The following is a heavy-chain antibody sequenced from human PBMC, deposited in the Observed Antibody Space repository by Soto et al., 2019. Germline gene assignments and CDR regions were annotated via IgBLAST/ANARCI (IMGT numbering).Heavy chain of an antibody. Sequence: PGGSLRLSCAASGFTFSSYEMNWVRQAPGKGLEWVSYISSSGSTIYYADSVKGRFTISRDNAENSLYLQMNSLRAEDTAVYYCARVMGVVGATHDAFDIWGQGTMVTVSS. CDR2: ISSSGSTI. CDR1: GFTFSSYE. D-gene: IGHD1-26*01. V-gene: IGHV3-48*03. CDR3: ARVMGVVGATHDAFDI. J-gene: IGHJ3*02.